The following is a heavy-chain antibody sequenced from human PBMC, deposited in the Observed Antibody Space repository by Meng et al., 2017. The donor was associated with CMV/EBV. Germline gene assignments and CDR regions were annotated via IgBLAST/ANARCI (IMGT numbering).Heavy chain of an antibody. D-gene: IGHD6-19*01. CDR3: AYSGIAVAGPNDY. CDR1: GFTFSSYS. CDR2: ISSSSSYI. V-gene: IGHV3-21*06. J-gene: IGHJ4*02. Sequence: GESLNISCAASGFTFSSYSMNWVRQAPGKGLEWVSSISSSSSYIYYADSVKGRFTISRDNAKNSLYLQMNSLRAEDTAVYYCAYSGIAVAGPNDYWGQGTLVTVSS.